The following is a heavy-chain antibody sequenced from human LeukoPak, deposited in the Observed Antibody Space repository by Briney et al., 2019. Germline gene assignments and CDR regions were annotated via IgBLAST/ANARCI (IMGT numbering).Heavy chain of an antibody. D-gene: IGHD3-22*01. J-gene: IGHJ4*02. CDR1: GFTVNNDY. CDR2: IYSGGAT. Sequence: GGSLRLSCAASGFTVNNDYMNWVRQAPGKGLEWVSVIYSGGATYYADSVKGRFTISRDNSENTLYLQMNNLRAGDTAVYYCARRKYYDSSGLHYCFDLWGQGTLVIVSS. V-gene: IGHV3-66*01. CDR3: ARRKYYDSSGLHYCFDL.